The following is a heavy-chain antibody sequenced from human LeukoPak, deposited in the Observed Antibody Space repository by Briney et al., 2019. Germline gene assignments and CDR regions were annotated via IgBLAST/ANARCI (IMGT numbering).Heavy chain of an antibody. CDR1: GYTFTSYG. J-gene: IGHJ4*02. V-gene: IGHV1-18*01. D-gene: IGHD6-13*01. Sequence: ASVKVSCKASGYTFTSYGISWVRQAPGQGLEWMGWISAYNGNTNYAQKLQGRVTMTTDTSTSTAYMELRSLRSDDTAVYYCAREPFGIAAAGFDYWGQGTLVTVSS. CDR2: ISAYNGNT. CDR3: AREPFGIAAAGFDY.